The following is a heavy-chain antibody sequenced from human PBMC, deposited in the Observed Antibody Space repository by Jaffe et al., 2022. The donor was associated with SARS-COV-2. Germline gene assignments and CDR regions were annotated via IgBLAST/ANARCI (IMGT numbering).Heavy chain of an antibody. D-gene: IGHD3-9*01. CDR1: GFTFSSYS. J-gene: IGHJ6*02. CDR2: ISSSSSYI. CDR3: AGLLTGYWPPYYGMDV. Sequence: EVQLVESGGGLVKPGGSLRLSCAASGFTFSSYSMNWVRQAPGKGLEWVSSISSSSSYIYYADSVKGRFTISRDNAKNSLYLQMNSLRAEDTAVYYCAGLLTGYWPPYYGMDVWGQGTTVTVSS. V-gene: IGHV3-21*01.